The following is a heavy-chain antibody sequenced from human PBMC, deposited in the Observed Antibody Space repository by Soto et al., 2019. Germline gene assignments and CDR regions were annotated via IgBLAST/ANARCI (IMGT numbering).Heavy chain of an antibody. D-gene: IGHD1-26*01. CDR2: ISSSSSTT. J-gene: IGHJ4*02. CDR1: GFTFRSYS. V-gene: IGHV3-48*02. CDR3: ARGVVGGTTD. Sequence: GGSLRLSCAASGFTFRSYSMNWVRQSPGRGLEWVSYISSSSSTTYYADSVKGRFTISRDNAKNSLYLQMNSLRDEDTALYYCARGVVGGTTDWGQGTLVTVSS.